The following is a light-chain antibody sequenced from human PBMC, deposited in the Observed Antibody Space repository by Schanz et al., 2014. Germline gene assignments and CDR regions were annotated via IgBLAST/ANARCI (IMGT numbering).Light chain of an antibody. J-gene: IGKJ2*01. CDR2: GAS. Sequence: EIVLTQSPGTLSLSPGERATLSCRASQSVSGSYLAWYQQKPGQAPRLLIYGASSRATGIPDRFSGSGSGTDFTLTISRLEPEDFAMYYCQQYNNWPLTFGQGTKLEIK. V-gene: IGKV3-20*01. CDR3: QQYNNWPLT. CDR1: QSVSGSY.